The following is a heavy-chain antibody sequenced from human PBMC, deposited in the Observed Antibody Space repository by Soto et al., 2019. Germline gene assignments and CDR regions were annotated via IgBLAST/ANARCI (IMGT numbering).Heavy chain of an antibody. Sequence: GASVKVSCKASGGTFSSYTISWVRQAPGQGLEWMGRIIPILGIANYAQKFQGRVTITADKSTSTAYMELSSLRSEDTAVYYCARSQGIAVADPPIFWGQGTLVTVSS. D-gene: IGHD6-19*01. CDR1: GGTFSSYT. J-gene: IGHJ4*02. CDR3: ARSQGIAVADPPIF. CDR2: IIPILGIA. V-gene: IGHV1-69*02.